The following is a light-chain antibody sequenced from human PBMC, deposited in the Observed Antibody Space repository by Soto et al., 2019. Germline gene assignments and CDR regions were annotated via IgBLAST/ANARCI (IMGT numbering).Light chain of an antibody. J-gene: IGLJ2*01. CDR3: QSYDSSLSGVV. CDR2: TNI. CDR1: GSNIGAGYD. V-gene: IGLV1-40*01. Sequence: QSVLTQPPSVSGAPGQRVTISCTGSGSNIGAGYDVHWYQHLPGTAPKLLIYTNINRPSGVPDRFSASKSGTSASLAITGLQAGDEADYYCQSYDSSLSGVVFGGGTKLIVL.